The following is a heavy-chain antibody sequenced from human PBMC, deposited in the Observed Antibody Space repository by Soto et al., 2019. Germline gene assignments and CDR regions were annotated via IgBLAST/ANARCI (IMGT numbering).Heavy chain of an antibody. Sequence: PSETLSLTFAVSGGSISIYYWSWIRQPPGRGLEWIGYIYYSGSTNYNPSLKSRVAISVDTSKNQFSLTLSSVTAADTAVYYCARGFANAPFDYWGQGTLVTVSS. CDR1: GGSISIYY. V-gene: IGHV4-59*01. J-gene: IGHJ4*02. CDR2: IYYSGST. CDR3: ARGFANAPFDY. D-gene: IGHD3-3*01.